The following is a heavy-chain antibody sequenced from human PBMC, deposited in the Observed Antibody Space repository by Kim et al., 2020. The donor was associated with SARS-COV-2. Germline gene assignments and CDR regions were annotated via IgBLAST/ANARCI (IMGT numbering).Heavy chain of an antibody. V-gene: IGHV4-30-2*05. D-gene: IGHD3-10*01. Sequence: PPLRGRVTISVETSKNQCSLKLSSVTAADTAVYYCARGHNYYGSGSYADYWGQGTLVTVSS. CDR3: ARGHNYYGSGSYADY. J-gene: IGHJ4*02.